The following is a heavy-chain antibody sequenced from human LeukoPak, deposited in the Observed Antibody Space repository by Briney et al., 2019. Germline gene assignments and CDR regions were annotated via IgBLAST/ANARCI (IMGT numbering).Heavy chain of an antibody. V-gene: IGHV3-23*01. CDR2: ISGSGGST. D-gene: IGHD5-24*01. J-gene: IGHJ4*02. CDR3: AKEKRPLRDGYNGIFGY. Sequence: GGSLRLSCAASGFTFSSYAMSWVRQAPGKGLEWVSAISGSGGSTYYADSVKGRFTISRDNSKNTLYLQMNSLRAEDTAVYYCAKEKRPLRDGYNGIFGYWGQGTLVTVSS. CDR1: GFTFSSYA.